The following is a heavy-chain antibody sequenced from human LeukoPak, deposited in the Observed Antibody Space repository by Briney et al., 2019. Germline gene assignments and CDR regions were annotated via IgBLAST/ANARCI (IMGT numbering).Heavy chain of an antibody. CDR3: AREVGAVAGYYYYGMDV. CDR2: IYYSGST. CDR1: GGSISSYY. J-gene: IGHJ6*02. D-gene: IGHD6-19*01. V-gene: IGHV4-59*01. Sequence: SETLSLTCTVSGGSISSYYWSWIRQPPGKGLEWIGYIYYSGSTNYNPSLKSRVTISVDTSKNQFSLKLSSVTAADTAVYYCAREVGAVAGYYYYGMDVWGQGTTVTVSS.